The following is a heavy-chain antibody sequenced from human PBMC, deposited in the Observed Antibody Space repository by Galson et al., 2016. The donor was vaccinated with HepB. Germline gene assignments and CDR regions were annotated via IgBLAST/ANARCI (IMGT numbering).Heavy chain of an antibody. D-gene: IGHD1-20*01. CDR2: TYYRSKWYN. CDR1: GDSVSSNSAA. J-gene: IGHJ4*02. Sequence: CAISGDSVSSNSAAWNWIRQSPSRGLEWLGRTYYRSKWYNDYAASVKSRTTINPDTSKNRFSLQLRSVTPEDTAVYYCARVRSYNLHDGVFEYWGQGILVTVSS. CDR3: ARVRSYNLHDGVFEY. V-gene: IGHV6-1*01.